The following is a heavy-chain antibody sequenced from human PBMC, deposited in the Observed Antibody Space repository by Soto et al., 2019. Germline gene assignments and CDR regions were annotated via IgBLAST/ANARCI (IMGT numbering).Heavy chain of an antibody. CDR1: GGSVSIGSYY. Sequence: PEETLSLTCTVSGGSVSIGSYYWSWIRQPPGKGLEWIGYIYYSGSTNYNPSLKSRVTISVDTSKNQFSLKLSSVTAADTAVYYCARVGGSGWYYWFDPWGQGTLVTVSS. V-gene: IGHV4-61*01. CDR2: IYYSGST. CDR3: ARVGGSGWYYWFDP. J-gene: IGHJ5*02. D-gene: IGHD6-19*01.